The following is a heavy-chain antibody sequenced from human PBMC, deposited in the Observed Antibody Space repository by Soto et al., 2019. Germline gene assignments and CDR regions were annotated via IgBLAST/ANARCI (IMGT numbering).Heavy chain of an antibody. V-gene: IGHV3-15*01. D-gene: IGHD2-21*01. CDR3: TTDQTVVVNALPPDAFAI. Sequence: EVQLVESGGGLVKPGGSLRLSCAASGFTFSNAWMSWFRQAPGKGLEWVGRIKSKTDGGTTDYAAPVKGRFTISRDDSKNTMYLQMNSRKTEDPAVYYCTTDQTVVVNALPPDAFAIWCQGTMVTVS. J-gene: IGHJ3*02. CDR1: GFTFSNAW. CDR2: IKSKTDGGTT.